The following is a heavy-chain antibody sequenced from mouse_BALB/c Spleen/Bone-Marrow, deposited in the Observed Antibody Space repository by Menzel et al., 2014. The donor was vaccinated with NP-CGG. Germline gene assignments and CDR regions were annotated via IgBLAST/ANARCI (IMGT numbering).Heavy chain of an antibody. CDR2: IDPANGNT. J-gene: IGHJ2*01. CDR1: GFNIKDTY. V-gene: IGHV14-3*02. Sequence: EVQLQQSGAELVKPGASVKLSCTASGFNIKDTYMHWVKQRPEQGLEWIGRIDPANGNTKYDPKFQGKATITADTSSSTAYLYLSRLTSEDTAVYYCARYRLGTYFDYWGQGTTLTVSS. D-gene: IGHD2-14*01. CDR3: ARYRLGTYFDY.